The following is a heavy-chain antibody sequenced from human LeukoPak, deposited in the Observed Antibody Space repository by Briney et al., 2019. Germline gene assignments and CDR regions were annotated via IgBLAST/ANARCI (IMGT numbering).Heavy chain of an antibody. CDR1: GFTFSSYG. V-gene: IGHV3-30*18. J-gene: IGHJ3*02. CDR2: ISYDGSNK. D-gene: IGHD2-2*01. CDR3: AKDLFGYCSSTSCYDAFDI. Sequence: PGGSLRLSCAASGFTFSSYGMHWVRQAPGKGLEWVAVISYDGSNKYYADSVKGRFTISRDNSKNTLYLQMNSLRAEDTAVYYCAKDLFGYCSSTSCYDAFDIWGQGTMVTVSS.